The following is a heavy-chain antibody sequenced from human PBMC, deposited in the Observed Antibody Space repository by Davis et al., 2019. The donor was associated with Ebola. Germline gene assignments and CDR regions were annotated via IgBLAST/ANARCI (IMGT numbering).Heavy chain of an antibody. J-gene: IGHJ4*02. D-gene: IGHD3-3*01. CDR3: AREPLKYDFWSGFYC. CDR2: ISSSSSYI. V-gene: IGHV3-21*01. CDR1: GFTFSSYS. Sequence: PGGSLRLSCAASGFTFSSYSMNWVRQAPGKGLEWVSSISSSSSYIYYADSVKGRFTISRDNSKNTLYLQMNSLRAEDTAVYYCAREPLKYDFWSGFYCWGQGTLVTVSS.